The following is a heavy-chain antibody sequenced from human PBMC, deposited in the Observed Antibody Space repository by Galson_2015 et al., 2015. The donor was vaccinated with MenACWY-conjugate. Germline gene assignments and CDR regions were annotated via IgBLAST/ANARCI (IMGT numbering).Heavy chain of an antibody. D-gene: IGHD3-10*01. V-gene: IGHV4-39*07. J-gene: IGHJ5*02. CDR1: GGPISTSNPY. CDR3: ASPHTGWGEGSGFDP. CDR2: IYYGGNT. Sequence: LSRTCTVSGGPISTSNPYWGWIRQPPGEGLEWIANIYYGGNTWYNPSLKSRVTISLDTSKNQVSLILTSVTAADTAIYYCASPHTGWGEGSGFDPWGQGTPVTVSS.